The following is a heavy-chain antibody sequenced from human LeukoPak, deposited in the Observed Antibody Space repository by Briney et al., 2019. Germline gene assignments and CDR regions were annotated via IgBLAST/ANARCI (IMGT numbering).Heavy chain of an antibody. Sequence: PGGSLRLSCVASGVTFSNAWMSWVRQAPGEGLEWVSAIGGGGSTYYADSVKGRFTISRDNSKNTLDLQMNSLRAEDTAVYYCAKRGDSGLFDYWGQGTLVTVSS. D-gene: IGHD2-15*01. CDR2: IGGGGST. J-gene: IGHJ4*02. CDR3: AKRGDSGLFDY. CDR1: GVTFSNAW. V-gene: IGHV3-23*01.